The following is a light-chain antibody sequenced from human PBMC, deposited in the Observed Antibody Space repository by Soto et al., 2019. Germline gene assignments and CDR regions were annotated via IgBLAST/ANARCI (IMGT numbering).Light chain of an antibody. CDR2: DVS. V-gene: IGKV3-11*01. CDR3: QQRSNWPPFT. J-gene: IGKJ3*01. CDR1: QSISSY. Sequence: EIVLTQSPATLSLSPGERATLSCRASQSISSYLAWYQQKPGQAPRLLIYDVSNRAPGIPARFSGSGSGTDFTLTISSLEPEDFAVYYCQQRSNWPPFTFGPGTKEDI.